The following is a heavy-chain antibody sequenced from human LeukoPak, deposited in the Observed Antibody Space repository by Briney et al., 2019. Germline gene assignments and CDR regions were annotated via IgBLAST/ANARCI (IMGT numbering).Heavy chain of an antibody. Sequence: GGSLRLSRAASGFTFSSYAMHWVRQAPGKGLEYVSAISSNGGSTYYANSVKGRFTISRDNSKNTLYLQMGSLRAEDMAVYYCARDHGNNWNYGYYYYMDVWGKGTTVTVSS. D-gene: IGHD1-7*01. CDR2: ISSNGGST. V-gene: IGHV3-64*01. CDR3: ARDHGNNWNYGYYYYMDV. CDR1: GFTFSSYA. J-gene: IGHJ6*03.